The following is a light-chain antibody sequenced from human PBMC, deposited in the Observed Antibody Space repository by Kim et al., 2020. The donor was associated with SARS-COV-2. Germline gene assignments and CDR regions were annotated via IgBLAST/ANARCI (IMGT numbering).Light chain of an antibody. J-gene: IGKJ4*01. CDR2: AAY. Sequence: AVSPGERATLSCRASQSVSNNLAWYQRKPGQAPRLLIYAAYITATGIPARFSGSGSGTEFTLTISSLQSEDFAVYFCQQYDNWPPSFGGGTKWRS. CDR1: QSVSNN. V-gene: IGKV3-15*01. CDR3: QQYDNWPPS.